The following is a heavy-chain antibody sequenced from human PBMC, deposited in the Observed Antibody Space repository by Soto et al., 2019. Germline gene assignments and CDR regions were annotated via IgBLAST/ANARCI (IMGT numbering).Heavy chain of an antibody. CDR3: ARDYSNQRTNYGMDV. Sequence: ASVEVSCKASGYTFTGYYMHWVRQAPGQGLEWMGWINPNSGGTNYAQKFQGWVTMTRDTSISTAYMELSRLRSDDTAVYYCARDYSNQRTNYGMDVWGQGTTVTVSS. CDR1: GYTFTGYY. V-gene: IGHV1-2*04. CDR2: INPNSGGT. J-gene: IGHJ6*02. D-gene: IGHD4-4*01.